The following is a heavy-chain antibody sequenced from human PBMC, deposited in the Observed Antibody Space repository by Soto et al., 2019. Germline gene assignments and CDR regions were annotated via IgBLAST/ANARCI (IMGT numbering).Heavy chain of an antibody. CDR1: GFSFSDYY. D-gene: IGHD1-26*01. Sequence: QVQLVESGGGLVKPGGSLRLSCAASGFSFSDYYMSWIRQAPGKGLEWVSLISTSGSSTDYADSVKGRFTISRDNAKNSLFLKMNSLGAEDTAVYYGPNLAKTYSHYLDVWGKGTTVTVSS. CDR3: PNLAKTYSHYLDV. J-gene: IGHJ6*03. V-gene: IGHV3-11*01. CDR2: ISTSGSST.